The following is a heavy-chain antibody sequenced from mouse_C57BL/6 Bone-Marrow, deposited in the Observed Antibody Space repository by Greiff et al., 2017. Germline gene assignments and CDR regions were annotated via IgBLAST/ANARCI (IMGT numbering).Heavy chain of an antibody. J-gene: IGHJ3*01. D-gene: IGHD3-3*01. CDR2: ISYSGST. Sequence: EVKLVESGPGMVKPSQSLSLTCTVTGYSITSGYDWHWIRHFPGNKLEWMGYISYSGSTNYNPSLKSRISITHDTSKNHFFLKLNSVTTEDTATYYCAREGDLAWFAYWGQGTLVTVSA. CDR3: AREGDLAWFAY. CDR1: GYSITSGYD. V-gene: IGHV3-1*01.